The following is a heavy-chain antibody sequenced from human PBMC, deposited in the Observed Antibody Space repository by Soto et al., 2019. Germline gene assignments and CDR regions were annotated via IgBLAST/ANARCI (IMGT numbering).Heavy chain of an antibody. CDR1: GYTFTTYG. CDR3: AREGEMPYYYYGLDG. Sequence: GASVKVSCKASGYTFTTYGISWVRQAPGQGLEWMGWISGYNGHTKYAQKFQGRVTMTTDTSTSTVYMDLRSLRSDDTAVYYCAREGEMPYYYYGLDGRGQGTTVTVSS. D-gene: IGHD3-16*01. J-gene: IGHJ6*02. V-gene: IGHV1-18*01. CDR2: ISGYNGHT.